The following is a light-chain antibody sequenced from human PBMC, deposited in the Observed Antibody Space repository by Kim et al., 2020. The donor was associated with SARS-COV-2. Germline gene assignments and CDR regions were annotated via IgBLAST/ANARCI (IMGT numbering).Light chain of an antibody. CDR1: QDIIIY. Sequence: AAVGDIVTITRRRSQDIIIYLAWYQQKPGKVPKLLIYAASTLQSGVPSRFSGSGSGTDFTLTISSLQPEDVATYYCQKYTSAPCTFGQGTKVEIK. V-gene: IGKV1-27*01. J-gene: IGKJ1*01. CDR3: QKYTSAPCT. CDR2: AAS.